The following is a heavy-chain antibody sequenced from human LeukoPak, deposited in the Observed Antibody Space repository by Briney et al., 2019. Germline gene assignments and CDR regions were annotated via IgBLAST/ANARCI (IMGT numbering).Heavy chain of an antibody. CDR3: ARVRNYYDSSGYSPINWFDP. V-gene: IGHV3-53*01. CDR1: GFPVNSNY. D-gene: IGHD3-22*01. Sequence: GGSLRLPWAASGFPVNSNYKRWGGQAPGKGLEGDAVNYSGGSTYYADSVKGRFTISRDNSKNTLYLQMNSLRAEDTAVYYCARVRNYYDSSGYSPINWFDPWGQGTLVTVSS. J-gene: IGHJ5*02. CDR2: NYSGGST.